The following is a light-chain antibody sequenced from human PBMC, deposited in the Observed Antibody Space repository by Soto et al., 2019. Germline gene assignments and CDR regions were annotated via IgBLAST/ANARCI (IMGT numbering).Light chain of an antibody. J-gene: IGKJ1*01. CDR1: RTVSNR. V-gene: IGKV3-15*01. Sequence: EILMTQSPDTLSVSPGERVTLSCRASRTVSNRLAWYQHKPGQAPRLLISGASTGATGIPPRFRGSGSGTEFTLTISSLQSEDFAVYYCQQYNNWPSRTFGQGTKVEIK. CDR3: QQYNNWPSRT. CDR2: GAS.